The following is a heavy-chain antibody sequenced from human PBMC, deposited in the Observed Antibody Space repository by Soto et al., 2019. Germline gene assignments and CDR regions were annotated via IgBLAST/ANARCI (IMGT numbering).Heavy chain of an antibody. Sequence: PGGSLRLSCAASGFTISSYAMSWVLQAPGKGLEWVSAISGSGGSTYYADSVKGRFTISRDNSKNTLYLQMNSLRAEDTAVYYCAKDLAYYDFWSGYYTGLAYGYWGQGTLVTVSS. D-gene: IGHD3-3*01. CDR3: AKDLAYYDFWSGYYTGLAYGY. V-gene: IGHV3-23*01. CDR1: GFTISSYA. J-gene: IGHJ4*02. CDR2: ISGSGGST.